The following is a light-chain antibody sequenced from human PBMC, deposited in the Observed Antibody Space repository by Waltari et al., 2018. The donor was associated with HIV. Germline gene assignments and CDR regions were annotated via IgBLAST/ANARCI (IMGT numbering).Light chain of an antibody. CDR3: QTWRTGLHVV. CDR2: VNSDGSH. J-gene: IGLJ3*02. CDR1: GRHTGYA. V-gene: IGLV4-69*01. Sequence: QSVLTQSPYAAASLGASVKLTGTLRGRHTGYARAGYQQQPEKGPRLLMSVNSDGSHIKGAGIPDRFSGSGSGAERSLTISSLQSDDEADYYCQTWRTGLHVVFGGGTKLTVL.